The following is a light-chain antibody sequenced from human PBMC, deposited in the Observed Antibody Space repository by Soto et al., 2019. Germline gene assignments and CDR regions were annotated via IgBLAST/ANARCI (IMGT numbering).Light chain of an antibody. CDR3: QQYNDWPPIT. Sequence: EVVMTQSQATLSLSPGERATLSCRASQSVSSDLAWYQQKPGQAPRLLIYGASTRATDIPARFSGGGSGTEFTLTISSLQSEDFAIYYCQQYNDWPPITFGPGTRVDFK. V-gene: IGKV3-15*01. CDR1: QSVSSD. J-gene: IGKJ3*01. CDR2: GAS.